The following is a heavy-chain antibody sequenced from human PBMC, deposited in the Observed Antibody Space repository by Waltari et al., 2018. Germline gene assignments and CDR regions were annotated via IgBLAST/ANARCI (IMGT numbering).Heavy chain of an antibody. Sequence: QVQLVQSGAEVKKPGASVKVSCKVSGYTLTELSMHWVRQAPGKGLEWMGGFDPEEGETIYAQKCQGRVTMTEDTSTDTAYMELSSLRSEDTAVYYCATLKRDSGSYYVSFWFDPWGQGTLVTVSS. CDR1: GYTLTELS. CDR2: FDPEEGET. V-gene: IGHV1-24*01. D-gene: IGHD1-26*01. J-gene: IGHJ5*02. CDR3: ATLKRDSGSYYVSFWFDP.